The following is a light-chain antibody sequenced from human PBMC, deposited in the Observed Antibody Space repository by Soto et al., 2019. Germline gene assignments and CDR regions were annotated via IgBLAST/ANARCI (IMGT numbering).Light chain of an antibody. V-gene: IGLV1-51*01. Sequence: QSVLTQPPSVSAAPGQQVTISCSSSSANIGNDYVSWYQQLPGTAPKLLIYDNNKRAAGIPDRFSGSESGTSATLGITGLQTGDEADYYCGRWDSRLSTYVFGTGTKVTVL. CDR1: SANIGNDY. J-gene: IGLJ1*01. CDR2: DNN. CDR3: GRWDSRLSTYV.